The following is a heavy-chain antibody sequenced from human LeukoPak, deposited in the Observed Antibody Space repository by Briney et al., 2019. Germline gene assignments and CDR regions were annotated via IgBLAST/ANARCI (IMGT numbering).Heavy chain of an antibody. CDR3: ARWFCITNTCFHMDV. CDR1: GGSISSFY. V-gene: IGHV4-59*08. Sequence: PSETLFLTCTFSGGSISSFYWSWIRQPPGGGLEWIGYVHYTGNTASNPSLKSRVTMSVDTSKNQFSLKLSSVTAADSAVYYCARWFCITNTCFHMDVWGKGTTVTVSS. J-gene: IGHJ6*03. CDR2: VHYTGNT. D-gene: IGHD3-10*01.